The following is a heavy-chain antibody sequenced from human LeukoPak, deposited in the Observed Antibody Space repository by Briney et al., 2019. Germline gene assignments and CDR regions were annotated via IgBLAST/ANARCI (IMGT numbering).Heavy chain of an antibody. D-gene: IGHD5-12*01. CDR1: GYTFTSHY. CDR3: ARGSYSAYDFGITKFDY. J-gene: IGHJ4*02. CDR2: INPSGGST. V-gene: IGHV1-46*01. Sequence: ASVKVSCKSSGYTFTSHYIHWVRQAPGQGLERMGAINPSGGSTRYAQRFQGRVTMSMDTSTDTVYMELTSLGSEDTAVFFCARGSYSAYDFGITKFDYWGQGTLVTVPS.